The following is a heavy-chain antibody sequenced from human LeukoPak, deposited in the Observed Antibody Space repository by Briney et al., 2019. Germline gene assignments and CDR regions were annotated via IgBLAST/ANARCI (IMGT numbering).Heavy chain of an antibody. CDR3: ARDRYYGSGSYFKPFDY. CDR1: GFTFSDYY. CDR2: ISSSGSTI. D-gene: IGHD3-10*01. Sequence: GGSLRLSCAASGFTFSDYYMSWIRQAPGKGLEWVSYISSSGSTIYYADSVKGRFTISRDNAKNSLYLQMNSLRAEDTAAYYCARDRYYGSGSYFKPFDYWGQGTLVTVSS. V-gene: IGHV3-11*01. J-gene: IGHJ4*02.